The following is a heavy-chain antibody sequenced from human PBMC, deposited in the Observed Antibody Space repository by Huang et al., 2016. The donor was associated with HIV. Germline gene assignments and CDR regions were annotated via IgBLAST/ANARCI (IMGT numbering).Heavy chain of an antibody. CDR2: SNSDGSSA. J-gene: IGHJ4*02. Sequence: EVQLVESGGGLVQPGGSLRLSCAASGFTFSSYWMHWVRQAPGKGLVWVSRSNSDGSSAGYADSVKGRFTISRGNAKNTLYLQMNSLRAEDTAVYYCVRDPRIQSWLNYFDYWGQGTLVSVSS. D-gene: IGHD3-22*01. CDR3: VRDPRIQSWLNYFDY. V-gene: IGHV3-74*01. CDR1: GFTFSSYW.